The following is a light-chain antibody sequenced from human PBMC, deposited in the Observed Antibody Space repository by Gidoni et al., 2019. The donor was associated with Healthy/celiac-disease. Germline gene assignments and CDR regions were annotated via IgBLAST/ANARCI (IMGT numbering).Light chain of an antibody. Sequence: DIQMTQSPSTLSASVGDRVAITCRASQSISSWLAWYQQKPGKAPKLLIYDGSTLESGAPSRFSGSGSGTEFTLTISSLQPDDFATYYCQQFDTYSWTFXXXTKVEVK. CDR3: QQFDTYSWT. V-gene: IGKV1-5*01. CDR1: QSISSW. CDR2: DGS. J-gene: IGKJ1*01.